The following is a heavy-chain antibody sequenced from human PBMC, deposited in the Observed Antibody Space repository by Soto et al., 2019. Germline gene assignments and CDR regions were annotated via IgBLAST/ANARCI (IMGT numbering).Heavy chain of an antibody. Sequence: QAQLVASGGNLVKPGGSLRLSCTVSGFTFSDHYMTWVRQAPGKGLESLSYISGGGQYTNYADSVKGRFTISRDNAKNVLYLQMNNLRVEDTAIYYCSRDPRLLDYWGQGTLVTVSS. J-gene: IGHJ4*02. CDR3: SRDPRLLDY. V-gene: IGHV3-11*05. CDR2: ISGGGQYT. CDR1: GFTFSDHY. D-gene: IGHD2-15*01.